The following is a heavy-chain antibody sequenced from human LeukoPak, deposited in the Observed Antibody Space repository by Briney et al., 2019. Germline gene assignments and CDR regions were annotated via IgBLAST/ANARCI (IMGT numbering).Heavy chain of an antibody. CDR1: GGSFSSYY. V-gene: IGHV4-59*01. Sequence: KPSETLSLTCTVSGGSFSSYYWSWLRQPPGKGLEWIGYIYYTGNTKYSPSLKSRVTISLDTSKNQFSLTLNSVTAADTAVYFCARAGSGNRGNMDVWGKGTTVTVS. D-gene: IGHD3-3*01. CDR2: IYYTGNT. CDR3: ARAGSGNRGNMDV. J-gene: IGHJ6*03.